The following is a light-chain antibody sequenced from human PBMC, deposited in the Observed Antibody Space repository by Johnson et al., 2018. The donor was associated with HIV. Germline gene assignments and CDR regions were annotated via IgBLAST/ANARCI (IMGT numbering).Light chain of an antibody. J-gene: IGLJ1*01. CDR1: SSNIGNNY. CDR2: DNN. Sequence: QSVLTQPPSVSAAPGQKVNISCSGSSSNIGNNYVSWYQQLPGTAPKLLIFDNNKRPSGIPDRFSASKSGTSATLGITGLQTGDEADYYCGTLDSSLSAYVFGTGTKVTVL. CDR3: GTLDSSLSAYV. V-gene: IGLV1-51*01.